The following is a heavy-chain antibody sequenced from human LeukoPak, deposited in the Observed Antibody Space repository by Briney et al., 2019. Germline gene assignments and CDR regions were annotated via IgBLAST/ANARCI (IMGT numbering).Heavy chain of an antibody. Sequence: GRSLRLSCAASGFTFSSYGMHRVRQAPGKGLEWVAVISYDGSNKYYADSVKGRFTISRDNSKNTLYLQMNSLRAEDTAVYYCAKGELPFDYWGQGTLVTVSS. CDR3: AKGELPFDY. D-gene: IGHD1-26*01. V-gene: IGHV3-30*18. J-gene: IGHJ4*02. CDR1: GFTFSSYG. CDR2: ISYDGSNK.